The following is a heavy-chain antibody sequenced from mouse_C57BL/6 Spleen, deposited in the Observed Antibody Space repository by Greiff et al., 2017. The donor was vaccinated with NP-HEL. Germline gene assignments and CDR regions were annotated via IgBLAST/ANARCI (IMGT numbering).Heavy chain of an antibody. CDR3: TNPIGYGSSYGFDY. J-gene: IGHJ2*01. D-gene: IGHD1-1*01. Sequence: EVKLQESGGGLVQPGGSMKLSCAASGFTFSDAWMDWVRQSPEKGLEWVAEIRNKANNHATYYAESVKGRFTISRDDSKSSVYLQMNSLRAEDTGIYYCTNPIGYGSSYGFDYWGQGTTLTVSS. V-gene: IGHV6-6*01. CDR1: GFTFSDAW. CDR2: IRNKANNHAT.